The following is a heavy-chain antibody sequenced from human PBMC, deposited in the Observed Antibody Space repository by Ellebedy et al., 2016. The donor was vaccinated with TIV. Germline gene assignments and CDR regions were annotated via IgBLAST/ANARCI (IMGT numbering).Heavy chain of an antibody. CDR2: INSAWSTT. V-gene: IGHV3-74*01. CDR1: GFIFSSYS. D-gene: IGHD1-26*01. Sequence: GESLKISCSASGFIFSSYSMHWVRQAPGKGLVWVSRINSAWSTTNYADSVKGRFTVSRDNAKNTLYLQMNSLRVEDTAVYYCANGRVADYWGQGTLVTVSS. J-gene: IGHJ4*02. CDR3: ANGRVADY.